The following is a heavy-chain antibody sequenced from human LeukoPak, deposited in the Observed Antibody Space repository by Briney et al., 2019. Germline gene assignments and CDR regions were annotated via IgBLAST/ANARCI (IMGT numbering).Heavy chain of an antibody. J-gene: IGHJ6*02. D-gene: IGHD3-22*01. CDR2: ISGSGGST. V-gene: IGHV3-23*01. CDR3: ARPQKTRYDSSGKGMDV. Sequence: PGGSLRLSCAASGFTFSSYAMSWVRQAPGKGLEWVSAISGSGGSTYYADSVKGRFTISRDNAKNSLYLQMNSLRAEDTAVYYCARPQKTRYDSSGKGMDVWGQGTTVTVSS. CDR1: GFTFSSYA.